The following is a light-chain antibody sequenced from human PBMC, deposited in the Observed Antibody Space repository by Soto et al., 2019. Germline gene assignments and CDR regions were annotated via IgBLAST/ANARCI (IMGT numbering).Light chain of an antibody. CDR2: HIS. CDR1: QSISNN. V-gene: IGKV3D-15*01. J-gene: IGKJ2*01. Sequence: EIVMTQSPATLSVSPGERATLSCRASQSISNNLAWYQQKPGQPPRLLIYHISAPVTGTPARFSGSGSGTDFTLTISRLQSEDFSVYYCQQSNSWPRTFGQETKLEIK. CDR3: QQSNSWPRT.